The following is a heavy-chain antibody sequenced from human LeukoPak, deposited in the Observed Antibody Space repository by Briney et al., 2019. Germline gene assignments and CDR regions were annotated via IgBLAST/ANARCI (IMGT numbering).Heavy chain of an antibody. CDR2: ISSSSSYI. Sequence: PGGSLRLSCAASGFTFSSYSMNWVRQAPGKGLEWVSSISSSSSYIYYTDSVKGRFTISKDNAKKSLYLQMNSLRAEDTAVYYCARVGGITLALAPSPFPDYDYYYMDVWGKGTTVTVSS. J-gene: IGHJ6*03. D-gene: IGHD3-10*01. CDR1: GFTFSSYS. V-gene: IGHV3-21*01. CDR3: ARVGGITLALAPSPFPDYDYYYMDV.